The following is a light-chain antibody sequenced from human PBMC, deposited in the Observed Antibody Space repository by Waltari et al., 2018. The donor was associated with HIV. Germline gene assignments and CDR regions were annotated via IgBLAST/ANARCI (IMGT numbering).Light chain of an antibody. CDR1: SSDVGGYDY. V-gene: IGLV2-11*01. J-gene: IGLJ1*01. Sequence: QSALTQPRSVSGSPGQSVTISCTGASSDVGGYDYVSWYQHHPGKDPKLIIYHVTKRPSGVPDRFSGPKSGNTASLTISGLQAEDEADYYCCSYAGDSSYVFGTGTEVTV. CDR3: CSYAGDSSYV. CDR2: HVT.